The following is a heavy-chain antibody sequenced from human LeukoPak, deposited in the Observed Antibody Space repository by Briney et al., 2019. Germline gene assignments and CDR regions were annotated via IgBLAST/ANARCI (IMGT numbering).Heavy chain of an antibody. Sequence: SETLSLTCTVSGGSISSYYWSWIRQPPGKGLEWIGYIYYSGSTNYNPYLKSRVTISVDTSKNQFSLKLSSVTAADTAVYYCATTPKYSSGWYAFDIWGQGTMVTVSS. CDR2: IYYSGST. V-gene: IGHV4-59*08. J-gene: IGHJ3*02. CDR1: GGSISSYY. CDR3: ATTPKYSSGWYAFDI. D-gene: IGHD6-19*01.